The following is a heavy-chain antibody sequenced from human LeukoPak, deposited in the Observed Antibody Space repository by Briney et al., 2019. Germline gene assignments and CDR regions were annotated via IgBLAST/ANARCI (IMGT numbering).Heavy chain of an antibody. CDR3: AKVRSSGDCFDY. V-gene: IGHV1-18*01. D-gene: IGHD2-15*01. Sequence: ASVKVSCKASGYTFTSYGISWVRQAPGQGLEWMGWISAYNGNTNYAQKLQGRVTMTTDTSTRTAYMELRSLRSDDTAVYYCAKVRSSGDCFDYWGQGTLVTVSS. CDR1: GYTFTSYG. J-gene: IGHJ4*02. CDR2: ISAYNGNT.